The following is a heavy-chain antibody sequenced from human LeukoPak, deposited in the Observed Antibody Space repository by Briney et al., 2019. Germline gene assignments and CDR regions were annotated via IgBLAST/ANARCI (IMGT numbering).Heavy chain of an antibody. D-gene: IGHD1-7*01. CDR3: ARGNWNYPFDY. Sequence: GGSLRLSCAASGFTVGSNYMSWVRQAPGKGLEWVSVIYSGANTYYADSVKGRFTISRDNSKNTLYLQMNSLRAEDTAVYYCARGNWNYPFDYWGQGTLVTVSS. CDR1: GFTVGSNY. J-gene: IGHJ4*02. CDR2: IYSGANT. V-gene: IGHV3-53*01.